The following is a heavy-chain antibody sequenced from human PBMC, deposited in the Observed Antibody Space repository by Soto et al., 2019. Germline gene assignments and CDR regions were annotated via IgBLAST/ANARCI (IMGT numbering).Heavy chain of an antibody. J-gene: IGHJ3*02. D-gene: IGHD2-2*02. Sequence: PSETLSLTCAVYGGSFSGYYWSWVRQPPGKGMEWIGEINHVGSARYNPSLKSRVTISVDTSKNHFSLRLSSVTAADTAVYSCARGYCSTTTCYTEALEIWSQGTMVT. V-gene: IGHV4-34*01. CDR2: INHVGSA. CDR3: ARGYCSTTTCYTEALEI. CDR1: GGSFSGYY.